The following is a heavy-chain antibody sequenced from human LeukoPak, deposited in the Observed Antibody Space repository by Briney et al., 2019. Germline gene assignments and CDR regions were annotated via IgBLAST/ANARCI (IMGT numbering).Heavy chain of an antibody. CDR1: GGSISSGGYY. J-gene: IGHJ4*02. CDR2: IYYSGST. Sequence: SETLSLTCTVSGGSISSGGYYWSWIRQHPGKGLEWIGHIYYSGSTYYNPSLKSRVTISVDTSKNQFSLKLSSVTAADTAVYYCARIIAAAGVYYFDYWGQGTLVTVSS. D-gene: IGHD6-13*01. V-gene: IGHV4-31*03. CDR3: ARIIAAAGVYYFDY.